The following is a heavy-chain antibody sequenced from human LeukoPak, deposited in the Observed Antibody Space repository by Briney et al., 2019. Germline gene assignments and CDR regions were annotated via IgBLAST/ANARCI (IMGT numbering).Heavy chain of an antibody. CDR2: ISGSGRTI. J-gene: IGHJ6*03. Sequence: ISGSGRTIYYADSVKGRFTISRDSAKNSLYLQMNSLRAEDTAVYYCARVYHTGYYYMDVWGRGTTVTVSS. CDR3: ARVYHTGYYYMDV. D-gene: IGHD1-1*01. V-gene: IGHV3-48*03.